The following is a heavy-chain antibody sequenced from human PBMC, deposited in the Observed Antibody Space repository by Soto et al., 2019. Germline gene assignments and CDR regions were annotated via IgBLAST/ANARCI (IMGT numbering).Heavy chain of an antibody. Sequence: TSETLSLTCAVSGGSISSGGYSWSWIRQPPGKGLEWIGYIYHSGSTYYNPSLKSRVTISVDRSKNQFSLKLSSVTAADTAVYYCAREGYYDSSGYSVYYFDYWGQGTLVTVSS. J-gene: IGHJ4*02. CDR1: GGSISSGGYS. D-gene: IGHD3-22*01. V-gene: IGHV4-30-2*01. CDR3: AREGYYDSSGYSVYYFDY. CDR2: IYHSGST.